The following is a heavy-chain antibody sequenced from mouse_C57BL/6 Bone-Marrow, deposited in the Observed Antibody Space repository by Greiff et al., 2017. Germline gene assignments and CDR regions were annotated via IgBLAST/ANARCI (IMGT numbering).Heavy chain of an antibody. J-gene: IGHJ4*01. V-gene: IGHV1-69*01. D-gene: IGHD2-3*01. Sequence: QVQLQQSGAELVMPGASVKLSCKASGYTFTSYWMHWVKQRPGQGLEWIGEIDPSDSYTNYNQKFKGKSTLTVDKSSSTAYMQLSSLTSEDSAVYYCARGWSYYAMDYWGQGTSVTVSS. CDR2: IDPSDSYT. CDR3: ARGWSYYAMDY. CDR1: GYTFTSYW.